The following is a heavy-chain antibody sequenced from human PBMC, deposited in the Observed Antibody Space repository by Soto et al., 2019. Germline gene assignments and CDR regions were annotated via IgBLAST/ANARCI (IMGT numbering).Heavy chain of an antibody. J-gene: IGHJ4*02. V-gene: IGHV3-74*01. Sequence: XGSLRLSCAASGFTFSSYWMHWVRXXPGXXLVWVPRINGDGSTTRYADSVRGRFTISRDNAKNMVYLQMNSLRAEDTAVYYCAREGYSYGLEYWGQGTLVTVSS. CDR2: INGDGSTT. CDR1: GFTFSSYW. CDR3: AREGYSYGLEY. D-gene: IGHD5-18*01.